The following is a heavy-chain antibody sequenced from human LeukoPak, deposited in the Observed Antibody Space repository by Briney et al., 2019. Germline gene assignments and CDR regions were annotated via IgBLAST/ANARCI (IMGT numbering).Heavy chain of an antibody. V-gene: IGHV4-39*02. CDR3: ARQTKPAADRVFDP. CDR1: GGSISSSSYC. D-gene: IGHD6-13*01. J-gene: IGHJ5*02. CDR2: MHYSGTA. Sequence: SETLSLTCTVSGGSISSSSYCWGWIRQPPGKGLEWIGSMHYSGTAYYNPSLKSRVTISVDTSKNHFSLKLISVTAADTAVYYCARQTKPAADRVFDPWGQGTLVIVSS.